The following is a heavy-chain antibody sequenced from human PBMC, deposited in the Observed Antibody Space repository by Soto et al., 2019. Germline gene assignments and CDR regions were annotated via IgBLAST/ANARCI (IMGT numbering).Heavy chain of an antibody. CDR3: AREIQNYYGVDV. V-gene: IGHV3-74*01. CDR2: VKFDGTIT. D-gene: IGHD5-18*01. J-gene: IGHJ6*02. CDR1: GFTFSNYW. Sequence: EVQLVESGGGLVQPGGSLRVSCAASGFTFSNYWMHWVRQVPGTGLVWVSRVKFDGTITNYADSVKGRFIVSRDNARNTVDLHMYSLRADDTGVYYCAREIQNYYGVDVWGQGTTVTVSS.